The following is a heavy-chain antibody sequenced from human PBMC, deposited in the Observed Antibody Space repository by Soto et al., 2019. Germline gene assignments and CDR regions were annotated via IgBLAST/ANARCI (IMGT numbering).Heavy chain of an antibody. Sequence: EVQLLESGGGLVQPGGSLRLSCAASGFTFSSYAMSCVRQDQGKGLEWVSAISGSGGSTYYADSVKGRFTISRDKSKNTLYLQMNSLRAEYTAVYYCARSGPTSGYFDYWGQGTLVTVSS. J-gene: IGHJ4*02. V-gene: IGHV3-23*01. CDR1: GFTFSSYA. CDR2: ISGSGGST. CDR3: ARSGPTSGYFDY. D-gene: IGHD6-25*01.